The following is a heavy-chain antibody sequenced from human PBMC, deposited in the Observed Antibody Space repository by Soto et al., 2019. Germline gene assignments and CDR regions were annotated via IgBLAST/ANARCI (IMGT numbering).Heavy chain of an antibody. D-gene: IGHD1-26*01. J-gene: IGHJ4*02. Sequence: QVQLQESGPGLVKPSGTLSPTCAVFGGSISNSNWWTWVRQPPGKGLDWIGEIFHSGSTNYNSSLMGRVTISVDKANNQFSLKLSSVTAADTAVYYCAHRPIVGAAIWGQGTLVTVSS. V-gene: IGHV4-4*02. CDR3: AHRPIVGAAI. CDR2: IFHSGST. CDR1: GGSISNSNW.